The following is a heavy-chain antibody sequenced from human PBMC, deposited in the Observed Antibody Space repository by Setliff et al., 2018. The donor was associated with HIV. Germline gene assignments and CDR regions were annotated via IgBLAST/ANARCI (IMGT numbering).Heavy chain of an antibody. D-gene: IGHD2-15*01. Sequence: PSETLSLTCTVSGGSISSSSDYWGWIRQPPGKGLEWIGYIYYSGSTYYNPSLKSRITISVDTSKNQFSLKLSSVTAADTAVYYCAREYCSAGSCYSGRWGQGMLGTVS. J-gene: IGHJ4*02. CDR1: GGSISSSSDY. CDR3: AREYCSAGSCYSGR. V-gene: IGHV4-39*02. CDR2: IYYSGST.